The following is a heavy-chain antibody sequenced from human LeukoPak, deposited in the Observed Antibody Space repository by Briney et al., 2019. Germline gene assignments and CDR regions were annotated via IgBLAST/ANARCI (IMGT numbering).Heavy chain of an antibody. CDR3: ARDLGYGGNSDY. D-gene: IGHD4-23*01. CDR1: GYTFTGYY. Sequence: ASVKVSCKASGYTFTGYYMHWLRQAPGQGLEWMGWINPNSGGTNYAQKFQGRVTMTRDTSISTAYMELSRLRSDDTAVYYCARDLGYGGNSDYWGQGTLVTVSS. CDR2: INPNSGGT. J-gene: IGHJ4*02. V-gene: IGHV1-2*02.